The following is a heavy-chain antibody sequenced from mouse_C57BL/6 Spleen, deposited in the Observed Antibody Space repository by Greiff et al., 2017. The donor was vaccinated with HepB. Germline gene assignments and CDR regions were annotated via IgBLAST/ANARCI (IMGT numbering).Heavy chain of an antibody. Sequence: VQLQQSGPELVKPGASVKISCKASGYSFTGYYMHWVKQSSEKSLEWIGEINPSTGGTSYNQKFKGKATLTVDKSSSTAYMQRKSLTSEDSAVDYCARLEGTLDDWGQGTTLTVSS. CDR3: ARLEGTLDD. V-gene: IGHV1-43*01. CDR1: GYSFTGYY. D-gene: IGHD2-14*01. J-gene: IGHJ2*01. CDR2: INPSTGGT.